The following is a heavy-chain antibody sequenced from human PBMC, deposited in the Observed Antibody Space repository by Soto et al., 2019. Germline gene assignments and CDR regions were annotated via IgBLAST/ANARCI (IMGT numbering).Heavy chain of an antibody. D-gene: IGHD3-3*01. CDR1: GASISSYY. CDR2: IYYSGST. V-gene: IGHV4-59*01. CDR3: ARTLYYDFWSGRTSYYYGMDV. J-gene: IGHJ6*02. Sequence: SETLSLTCTVSGASISSYYWSWIRQPPGKGLEWIGYIYYSGSTNYNPSLKSRVTITVDTSKSQFSLKLSSVTAADTAVYYCARTLYYDFWSGRTSYYYGMDVWGQGTTVTVS.